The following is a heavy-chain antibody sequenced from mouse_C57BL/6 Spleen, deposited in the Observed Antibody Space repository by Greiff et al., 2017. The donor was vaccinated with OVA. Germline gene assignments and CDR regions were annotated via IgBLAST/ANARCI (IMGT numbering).Heavy chain of an antibody. Sequence: QVQLQQSGAELVKPGASVKISCKASGYAFSSYWMNWVKQRPGKGLEWIGQIYPGDGDTNYNGKFKGKATLTADKSSSTAYMQLSRLTSEDSAVYFCARRLVEGNYFDYWGQGTTLTVSS. CDR2: IYPGDGDT. V-gene: IGHV1-80*01. J-gene: IGHJ2*01. CDR1: GYAFSSYW. D-gene: IGHD2-10*02. CDR3: ARRLVEGNYFDY.